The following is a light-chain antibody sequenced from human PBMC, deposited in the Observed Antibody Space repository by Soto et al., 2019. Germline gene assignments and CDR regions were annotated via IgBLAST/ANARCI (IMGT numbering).Light chain of an antibody. CDR2: HAS. CDR3: QQYNSYS. J-gene: IGKJ1*01. CDR1: QRIFSY. Sequence: DIKMTQSPSSMSASVGDSVTIICRASQRIFSYLNWYQPRPGTAPQLLIYHASTLESGVPSRFSGSGSGTEFTLTISSLQPDDFATYYCQQYNSYSFGQGTKVDNK. V-gene: IGKV1-5*02.